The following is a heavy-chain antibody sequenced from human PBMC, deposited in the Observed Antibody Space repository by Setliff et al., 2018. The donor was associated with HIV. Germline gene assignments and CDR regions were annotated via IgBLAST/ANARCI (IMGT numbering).Heavy chain of an antibody. Sequence: SETLSLTCTVSGGSISSSSYYWDWIRQPPGKGLEWIATIYYSGDSHYNPSLKSRVTISVDTSKNQFSLKLNSVTAADTAVYYCARAKYYYDTSAYYGSRDWYFDLWGRGTLVTVLL. CDR1: GGSISSSSYY. J-gene: IGHJ2*01. CDR2: IYYSGDS. CDR3: ARAKYYYDTSAYYGSRDWYFDL. D-gene: IGHD3-22*01. V-gene: IGHV4-39*07.